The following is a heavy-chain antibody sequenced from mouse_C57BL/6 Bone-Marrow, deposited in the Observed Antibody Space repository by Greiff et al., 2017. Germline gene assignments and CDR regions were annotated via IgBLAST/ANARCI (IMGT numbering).Heavy chain of an antibody. CDR3: TTDCYEDD. D-gene: IGHD1-1*01. J-gene: IGHJ2*01. Sequence: EVQLQQSGAELVRPGASVKLSCTASGFNIKDDYMHWVKQRPEQGLEWIGWIDPENGDTEYASKFQGKATITADTSSNTAYLQLSSLHSEDTAVSYGTTDCYEDDWGTGTTLTVSS. CDR2: IDPENGDT. V-gene: IGHV14-4*01. CDR1: GFNIKDDY.